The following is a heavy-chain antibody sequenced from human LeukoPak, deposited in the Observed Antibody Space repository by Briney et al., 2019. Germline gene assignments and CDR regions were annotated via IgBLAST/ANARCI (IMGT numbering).Heavy chain of an antibody. J-gene: IGHJ4*02. Sequence: GGSLRLSCAASGFTFSSYAMSWVRQAPGKGLEWVSAISGGGIATYYADSVKGRFTISRDNSKNTLYLQMSSLRAEDTAVYYCVRGGSNYGIIIYSRYFAYWGQGTLVTVSS. D-gene: IGHD3-16*01. CDR2: ISGGGIAT. V-gene: IGHV3-23*01. CDR1: GFTFSSYA. CDR3: VRGGSNYGIIIYSRYFAY.